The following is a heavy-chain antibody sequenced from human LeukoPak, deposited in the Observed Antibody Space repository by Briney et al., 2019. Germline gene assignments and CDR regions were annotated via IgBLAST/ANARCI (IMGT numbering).Heavy chain of an antibody. J-gene: IGHJ5*02. CDR1: GGSFSGYY. CDR3: ARQGCCSSTSCHTWWFDP. Sequence: SSETLSLTCAVYGGSFSGYYWSWIRQPPGKGLEWIGEINHSGSTNYNPSLKSRVTISVDTSKNQFSLRLSSVTAADTAVYYCARQGCCSSTSCHTWWFDPWGQGTLVTVSS. D-gene: IGHD2-2*01. V-gene: IGHV4-34*01. CDR2: INHSGST.